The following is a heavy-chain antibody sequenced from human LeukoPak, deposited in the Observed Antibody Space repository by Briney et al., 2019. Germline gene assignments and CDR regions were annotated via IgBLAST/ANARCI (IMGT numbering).Heavy chain of an antibody. V-gene: IGHV3-7*01. CDR1: GFTFSSYW. CDR3: ARDKVMGAYYFDY. D-gene: IGHD1-26*01. CDR2: IKQDGSER. Sequence: PGGSLRLSCAASGFTFSSYWMSWVGQVPGKGLEWVANIKQDGSERYYVDSVKGRFTISGYNARNSLYLQMDGLRAEDTALYYCARDKVMGAYYFDYWRRGTLFPVSS. J-gene: IGHJ4*02.